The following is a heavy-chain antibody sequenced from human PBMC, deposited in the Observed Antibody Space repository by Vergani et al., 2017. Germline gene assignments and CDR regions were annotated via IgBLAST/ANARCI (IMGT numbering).Heavy chain of an antibody. CDR1: GFSLTTGGAG. J-gene: IGHJ3*01. V-gene: IGHV2-5*01. CDR2: AYWNDDE. CDR3: VHXLGCFDWDGAFDV. Sequence: QITLRESGPTLVKPTQTLTLTCTFSGFSLTTGGAGVGWIRQPPGRALGWLAFAYWNDDESYSPSLKSRVTITKDTSKNEVILTMATMDPVDTDTYYCVHXLGCFDWDGAFDVWGPGTMVTVSS. D-gene: IGHD3-9*01.